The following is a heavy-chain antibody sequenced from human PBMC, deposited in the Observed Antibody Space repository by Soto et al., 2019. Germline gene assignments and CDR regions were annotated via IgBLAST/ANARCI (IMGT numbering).Heavy chain of an antibody. V-gene: IGHV4-39*02. J-gene: IGHJ4*02. CDR2: IYYSGSN. Sequence: QLQLQESGPGLVKPSETLSLTCTVSGGSISSSNYYWGWIRQPPGKGLEWIGSIYYSGSNYYNPSRKTRATIALDTSKNLSALKLSSVTAPDTAGYYCARETVGSVTTYPAYRGQGTQLTVSS. CDR1: GGSISSSNYY. D-gene: IGHD4-17*01. CDR3: ARETVGSVTTYPAY.